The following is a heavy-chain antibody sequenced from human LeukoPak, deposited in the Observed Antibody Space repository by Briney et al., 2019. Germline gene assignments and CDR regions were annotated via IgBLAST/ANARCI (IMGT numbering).Heavy chain of an antibody. D-gene: IGHD2-2*01. CDR3: ARDGPIVVVPAAIMDV. Sequence: GGSLRLSCAASGFTFSSYAMSWVRQAPGKGLEWVSAISGSGGSTYYADSVKGRFTISRDNAKNSLYLQMNSLRAEDTAVYYCARDGPIVVVPAAIMDVWGKGTTVTVSS. J-gene: IGHJ6*04. CDR2: ISGSGGST. CDR1: GFTFSSYA. V-gene: IGHV3-23*01.